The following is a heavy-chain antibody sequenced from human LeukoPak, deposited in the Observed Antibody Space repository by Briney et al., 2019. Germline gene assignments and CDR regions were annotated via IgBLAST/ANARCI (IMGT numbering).Heavy chain of an antibody. V-gene: IGHV4-4*07. CDR1: GGSISSYY. J-gene: IGHJ6*03. CDR2: IYTSGST. D-gene: IGHD2-2*01. Sequence: PSETPSLTCTVSGGSISSYYCSWIRQPAGKGLEWIGRIYTSGSTNYNPSLKSRVTMSVDTSKNQFSLKLSSVTAADTAVYYCARDKRDIVVVPAAEYYYYYYYMDVWGKGTTVSVSS. CDR3: ARDKRDIVVVPAAEYYYYYYYMDV.